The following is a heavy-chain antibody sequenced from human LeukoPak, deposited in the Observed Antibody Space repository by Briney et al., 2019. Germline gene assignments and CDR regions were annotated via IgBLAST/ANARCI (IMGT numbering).Heavy chain of an antibody. D-gene: IGHD2-15*01. V-gene: IGHV4-34*01. CDR1: GGSFSGYY. Sequence: SETLSLTCAVYGGSFSGYYWSWIRQPPGKGLEWIGEINHSGSTNYNPSLKSRVTISVDTSKNQFPLKLSSVTAADTAVYYCVRGPSGVAATAPIDYWGQGTLVTVSS. CDR2: INHSGST. CDR3: VRGPSGVAATAPIDY. J-gene: IGHJ4*02.